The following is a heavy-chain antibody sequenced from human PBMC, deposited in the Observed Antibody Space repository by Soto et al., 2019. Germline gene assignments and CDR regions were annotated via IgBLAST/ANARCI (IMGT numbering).Heavy chain of an antibody. J-gene: IGHJ3*01. CDR2: IGIGSSTK. CDR3: ARDQLYYNDISGRPLNAFDV. CDR1: GFKFRNYG. D-gene: IGHD3-22*01. Sequence: GGSQRLSCAACGFKFRNYGMNWVRQEQGKGLEWVSYIGIGSSTKYYADSVKGRFTISRDNAKNSLYLQMNSLRAEDTAVYYCARDQLYYNDISGRPLNAFDVWGQGTMVTVSS. V-gene: IGHV3-48*01.